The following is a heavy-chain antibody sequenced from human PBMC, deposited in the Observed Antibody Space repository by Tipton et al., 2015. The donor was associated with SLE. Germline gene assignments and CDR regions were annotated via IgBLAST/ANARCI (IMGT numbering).Heavy chain of an antibody. CDR3: ARTRTAATMVETGDFDY. D-gene: IGHD4/OR15-4a*01. V-gene: IGHV3-33*01. Sequence: QVQLVQSGGGLVKPGGSLRLSCRASGFTFISYGMHWVRQAPGKGLEWVAIIWHDGSNKLYADSVKGRFTISRDDSKNTLYLQMNSLRAEDTAVYHCARTRTAATMVETGDFDYWGQGTLVTVSS. CDR2: IWHDGSNK. CDR1: GFTFISYG. J-gene: IGHJ4*02.